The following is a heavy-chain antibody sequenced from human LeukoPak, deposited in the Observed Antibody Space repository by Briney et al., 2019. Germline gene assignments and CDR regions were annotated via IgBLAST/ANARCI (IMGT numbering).Heavy chain of an antibody. D-gene: IGHD3-10*01. V-gene: IGHV3-23*01. J-gene: IGHJ4*02. CDR3: AKSDCGSDGCKLLNY. CDR2: ISDSGGTT. Sequence: GGSLRLSCAASGFTFSSYAMTWVRQAPGKGLEWVSGISDSGGTTYYADSVKGRFTISRDNAKNTVSLQMNNLRAEDTAVYYCAKSDCGSDGCKLLNYWGQGTLVIASS. CDR1: GFTFSSYA.